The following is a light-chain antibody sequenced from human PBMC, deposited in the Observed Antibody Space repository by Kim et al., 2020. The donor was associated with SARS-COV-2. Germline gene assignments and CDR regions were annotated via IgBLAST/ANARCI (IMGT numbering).Light chain of an antibody. CDR2: AAS. J-gene: IGKJ2*01. CDR3: QQSYSTPYT. V-gene: IGKV1-39*01. CDR1: QSVSSY. Sequence: SAAVGDSVTVPCRASQSVSSYLNWYQQKPGRAPKLLIYAASSLQSGVPSRFSGSGSGTDFTLTISSLQPEDFATYYCQQSYSTPYTFGQGTKLEI.